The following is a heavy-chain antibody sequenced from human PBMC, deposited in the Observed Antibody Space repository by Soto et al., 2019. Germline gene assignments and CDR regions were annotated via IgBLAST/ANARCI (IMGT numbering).Heavy chain of an antibody. Sequence: QVQLVQSGAEVKKPGASVKVSCKASGYTFTSYYMHWVRHTPGQGLEWMGIINLSGGSTKYAQKFQGRVTMTRDTSTSTVYMELSSLRSEDTAMYYCARHQVGATYDYWGQGTLVTVSS. CDR1: GYTFTSYY. V-gene: IGHV1-46*01. J-gene: IGHJ4*02. CDR3: ARHQVGATYDY. D-gene: IGHD1-26*01. CDR2: INLSGGST.